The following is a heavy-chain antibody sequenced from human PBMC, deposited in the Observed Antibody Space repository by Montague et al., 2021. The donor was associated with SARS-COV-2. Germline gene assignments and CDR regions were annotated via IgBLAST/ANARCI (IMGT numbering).Heavy chain of an antibody. V-gene: IGHV4-39*01. CDR3: ARRLGGSGWLDY. CDR1: GGSISSGSYY. J-gene: IGHJ4*02. D-gene: IGHD6-25*01. CDR2: IHSSGST. Sequence: SETLPLTCTVAGGSISSGSYYWGWIRRPPGKGLEWIGNIHSSGSTYYKSRVTISVDTSKNQFSLKVTSVTAADTAVYYCARRLGGSGWLDYWGQGTLVTVSS.